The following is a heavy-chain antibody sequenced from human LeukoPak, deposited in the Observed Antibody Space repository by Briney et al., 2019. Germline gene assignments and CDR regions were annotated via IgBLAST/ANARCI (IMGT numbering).Heavy chain of an antibody. CDR3: TTDLGLTMIRGAIVN. J-gene: IGHJ4*02. Sequence: PGGSLRLSCAVSGFTFSKVWMSWVRQAAGRGREWVGRIKSKGNGDTTDNAAPLTSRFTKSREDSKAPQLLQMNYLEAEDKALYYCTTDLGLTMIRGAIVNWGQGARVTVPS. D-gene: IGHD3-10*01. V-gene: IGHV3-15*01. CDR2: IKSKGNGDTT. CDR1: GFTFSKVW.